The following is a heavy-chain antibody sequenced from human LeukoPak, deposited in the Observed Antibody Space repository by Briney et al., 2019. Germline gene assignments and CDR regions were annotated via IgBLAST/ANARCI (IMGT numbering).Heavy chain of an antibody. CDR1: GYSVPNYW. CDR3: ARRKGDGYNSPFDY. CDR2: IYPADSDT. J-gene: IGHJ4*02. V-gene: IGHV5-51*01. Sequence: SGESLKISCKGSGYSVPNYWIGWVRQMPGQGLEWMGVIYPADSDTRYSPSFQGQVTISADKSINTAYLQWTSLKASDTAMYYCARRKGDGYNSPFDYWGQGTLVTVSS. D-gene: IGHD5-24*01.